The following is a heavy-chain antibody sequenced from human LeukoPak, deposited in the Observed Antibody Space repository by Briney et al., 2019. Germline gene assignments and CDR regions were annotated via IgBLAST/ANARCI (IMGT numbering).Heavy chain of an antibody. V-gene: IGHV4-61*02. CDR2: ISISGGT. CDR3: ARGSGGNSNFDY. D-gene: IGHD1-26*01. Sequence: SQTLSLTCTVSGGSISSGTNFWTWIRQPAGKGLEWIGRISISGGTIYNPSLGGRVTISVDTSKNQFSLSLSSVTAADTAVYYCARGSGGNSNFDYWGQGTLVTVSS. J-gene: IGHJ4*02. CDR1: GGSISSGTNF.